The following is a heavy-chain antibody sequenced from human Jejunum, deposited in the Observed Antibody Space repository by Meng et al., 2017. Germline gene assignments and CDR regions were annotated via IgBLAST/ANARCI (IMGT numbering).Heavy chain of an antibody. CDR3: ARGAVVATTYYFDS. J-gene: IGHJ4*02. Sequence: QVQLVQSGAEVKKPGSSVKGSCKVSGGTFNTYAISWVRQAPGQGLEWMGGIIPIFDTPNYAQKFQDRVTITADASTSTAYMELNGLISEDTALYYCARGAVVATTYYFDSWGQGTLVTVSS. CDR2: IIPIFDTP. CDR1: GGTFNTYA. D-gene: IGHD2-15*01. V-gene: IGHV1-69*01.